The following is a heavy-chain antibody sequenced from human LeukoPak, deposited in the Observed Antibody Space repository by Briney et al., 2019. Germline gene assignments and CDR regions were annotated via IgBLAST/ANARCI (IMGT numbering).Heavy chain of an antibody. CDR1: GFMFDTYG. D-gene: IGHD2-15*01. Sequence: SGGSLRLSCAASGFMFDTYGMNWVRQAPGKGLEWVSYISQSGDAKYYADSVKGRFTISRDNARNSLYLQMNSLRAEDTAIYYCTTQDLVVVPAASHYFDYWGQGILIIVSA. V-gene: IGHV3-48*03. CDR2: ISQSGDAK. CDR3: TTQDLVVVPAASHYFDY. J-gene: IGHJ4*02.